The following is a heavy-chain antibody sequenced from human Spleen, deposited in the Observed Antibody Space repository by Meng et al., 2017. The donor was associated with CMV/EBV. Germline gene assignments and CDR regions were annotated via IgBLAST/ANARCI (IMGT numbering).Heavy chain of an antibody. J-gene: IGHJ4*02. Sequence: ESLKISCAASGFTFSSYAMSWVRQAPGKGLEWIGEINHSGSTNYNPSLKSRVTISVDTSKNQFSLKLSSVTAADTAVYYCARSYGSGSYYDYWGQGTLVTVSS. V-gene: IGHV4-34*01. D-gene: IGHD3-10*01. CDR3: ARSYGSGSYYDY. CDR1: GFTFSSYA. CDR2: INHSGST.